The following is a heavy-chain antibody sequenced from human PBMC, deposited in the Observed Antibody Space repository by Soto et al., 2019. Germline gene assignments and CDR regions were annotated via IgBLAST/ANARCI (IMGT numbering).Heavy chain of an antibody. CDR1: GYTFTGYY. V-gene: IGHV1-2*04. CDR2: INPNSGGT. CDR3: ARQIEWAVAGPIYFDY. J-gene: IGHJ4*02. D-gene: IGHD6-19*01. Sequence: GASVKVSCKASGYTFTGYYMHWVRQAPGQGLEWMGWINPNSGGTNYAQKFQGWVTMTRDTSISTAYMELSRLRSDDTAVYYCARQIEWAVAGPIYFDYWGQGTLVTVSS.